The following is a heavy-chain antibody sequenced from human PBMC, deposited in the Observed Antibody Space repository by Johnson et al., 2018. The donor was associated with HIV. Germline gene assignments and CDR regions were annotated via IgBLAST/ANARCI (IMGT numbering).Heavy chain of an antibody. CDR1: GFTFSNAW. CDR3: AGGRNGRNAFDI. CDR2: IKSNTDGGTA. V-gene: IGHV3-15*01. Sequence: VQLVESGGGLVKPGGSLRLSCAASGFTFSNAWMTWVRQAPGKWLEWVGRIKSNTDGGTADYVAPVKDRFTISRDNSKNTLYLQMNSLRAEDTAVYYCAGGRNGRNAFDIWGQGTMVTVSS. J-gene: IGHJ3*02. D-gene: IGHD2-8*01.